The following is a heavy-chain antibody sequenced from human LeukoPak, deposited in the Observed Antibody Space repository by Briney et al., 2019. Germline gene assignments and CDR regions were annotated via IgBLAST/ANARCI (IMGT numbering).Heavy chain of an antibody. J-gene: IGHJ4*02. CDR2: IYHSGST. V-gene: IGHV4-4*02. D-gene: IGHD5-18*01. CDR3: ARGGYSYGLSAYFDY. CDR1: GGSISSSNW. Sequence: SGTLSLTCAVSGGSISSSNWWSWVRQPPGKGPEWIGEIYHSGSTNYNPSLKSRVTISVDKSKNQFSLKLSSVTAADTAVYYCARGGYSYGLSAYFDYWGQGTLVTVSS.